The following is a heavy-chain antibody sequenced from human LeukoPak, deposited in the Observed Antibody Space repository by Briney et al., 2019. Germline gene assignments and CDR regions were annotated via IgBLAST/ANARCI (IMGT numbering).Heavy chain of an antibody. Sequence: GASVKVSCKASGYTFTGYYMHWVRQAPGQGLEWMGWINPNSGGTNYAQKFQGRVTMTRDTSISTAYMELSRLRSDDTAVYYCARDPYCSSTSCSWMDYYMDVWGKGTTVTVSS. D-gene: IGHD2-2*01. V-gene: IGHV1-2*02. CDR3: ARDPYCSSTSCSWMDYYMDV. CDR1: GYTFTGYY. CDR2: INPNSGGT. J-gene: IGHJ6*03.